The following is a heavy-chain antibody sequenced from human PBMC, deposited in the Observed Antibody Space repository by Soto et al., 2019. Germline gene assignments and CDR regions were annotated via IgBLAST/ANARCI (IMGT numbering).Heavy chain of an antibody. J-gene: IGHJ5*02. V-gene: IGHV3-30-3*01. CDR2: ISFDGSNK. CDR3: ARDRGGNEFWIGYPTGWFDP. CDR1: GFTFSDYV. Sequence: QVQLVESGGGVVQAGRSLRLSCAASGFTFSDYVMHWVRQVPGKGLEWVAVISFDGSNKYYADSVKGRFTISRDNSKNTLYLEMNSVRLEDTAVYYCARDRGGNEFWIGYPTGWFDPWGQGTLVTVSS. D-gene: IGHD3-3*01.